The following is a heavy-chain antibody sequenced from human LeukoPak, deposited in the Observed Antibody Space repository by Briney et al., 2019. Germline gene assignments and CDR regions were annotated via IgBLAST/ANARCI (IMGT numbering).Heavy chain of an antibody. CDR3: ARCDYDTTINPNWFDP. CDR1: GYSFTNYD. CDR2: MKPNSGDT. J-gene: IGHJ5*02. V-gene: IGHV1-8*03. Sequence: ASVKVSCKTSGYSFTNYDINWVRQAPGQGLEWMGWMKPNSGDTGYAQKFQGRVTFSRNTSISTAYMELTNLRSEDTAVYYCARCDYDTTINPNWFDPWGQGTLVTVSS. D-gene: IGHD3-22*01.